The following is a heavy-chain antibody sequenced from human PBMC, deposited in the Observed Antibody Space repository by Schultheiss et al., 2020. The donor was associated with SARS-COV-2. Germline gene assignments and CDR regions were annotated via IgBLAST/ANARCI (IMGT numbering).Heavy chain of an antibody. D-gene: IGHD6-19*01. CDR1: GFTFSSYG. V-gene: IGHV3-30*02. Sequence: GGSLRLSCAASGFTFSSYGMHWVRQAPGKGLEWVAVIWYDGSYKYYADSVKGRFTISRDNSKNTLYLQMNSLRAEDTAVYYCANGPTPGARIAVAGTDLDSWGQGTLVTVSS. J-gene: IGHJ5*01. CDR3: ANGPTPGARIAVAGTDLDS. CDR2: IWYDGSYK.